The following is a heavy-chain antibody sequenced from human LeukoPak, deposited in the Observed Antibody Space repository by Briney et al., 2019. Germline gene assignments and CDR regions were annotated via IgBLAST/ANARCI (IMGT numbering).Heavy chain of an antibody. CDR3: ARGGRSGSYHIRRWWFDY. V-gene: IGHV4-34*01. Sequence: SETLSLTCAVYGGSFSGYYWSWIRQPPGKGLEWIGEINHSGSTNYNPSLKSRVTISVDTSKNQFSLKLSSVTAADTAVYYCARGGRSGSYHIRRWWFDYWGQGTLVTVSS. CDR1: GGSFSGYY. D-gene: IGHD3-10*01. J-gene: IGHJ4*02. CDR2: INHSGST.